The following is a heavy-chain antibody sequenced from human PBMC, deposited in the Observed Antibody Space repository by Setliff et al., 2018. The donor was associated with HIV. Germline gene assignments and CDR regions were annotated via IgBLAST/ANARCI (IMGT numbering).Heavy chain of an antibody. CDR1: GGTFGIYG. V-gene: IGHV1-69*13. J-gene: IGHJ4*02. CDR3: ARESACSSTSCPKVLDY. D-gene: IGHD2-2*01. Sequence: ASVKVSCKASGGTFGIYGISWVRQAPGQGLEWMGGTIPMFGTANYAQKFQGRVTITEDESTNTGYMELSGLRFEDTAVYYCARESACSSTSCPKVLDYWGQGTLVTVSS. CDR2: TIPMFGTA.